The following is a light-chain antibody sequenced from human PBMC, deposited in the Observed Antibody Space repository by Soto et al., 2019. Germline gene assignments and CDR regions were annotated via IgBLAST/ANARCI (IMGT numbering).Light chain of an antibody. Sequence: EIVMTQSPATLAVSPGDTATLSCRASQSLGGNLAWYQQKPGQGPRLLTFRASSRATGVPARFSASGSGTEFTLTISGLQSEDFANYCQQYSNWPPWTFGPGTKVDIK. CDR1: QSLGGN. V-gene: IGKV3-15*01. CDR3: QQYSNWPPWT. CDR2: RAS. J-gene: IGKJ1*01.